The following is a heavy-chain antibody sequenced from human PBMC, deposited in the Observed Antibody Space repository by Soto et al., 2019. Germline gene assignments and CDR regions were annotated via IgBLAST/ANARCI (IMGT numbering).Heavy chain of an antibody. J-gene: IGHJ4*02. CDR2: IIPIFGTA. CDR3: ARGYLAHCGGDCPWGFY. Sequence: QVQLVQSGAEVKKPGSSVKVSCKASGGTFSSYAISWVRQAPGQGLEWMGGIIPIFGTANYGQKFQGRVTITADESTRTAYMELSSLRSEDTAVYYCARGYLAHCGGDCPWGFYWGQGTLVTVSS. CDR1: GGTFSSYA. D-gene: IGHD2-21*02. V-gene: IGHV1-69*01.